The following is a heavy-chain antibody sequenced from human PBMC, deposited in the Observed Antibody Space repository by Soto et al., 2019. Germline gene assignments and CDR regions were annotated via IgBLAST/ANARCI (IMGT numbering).Heavy chain of an antibody. Sequence: HPGGSLRLSCAASGFTFSIHWMHWVRQAPGKGLVWVSRINGDGTSTGYADSVKGRFTISRDNAKNTLYLQMNSLRAEDTALYYCESIPPRAVGATTEGDYWGQGTLVTVSS. D-gene: IGHD1-26*01. J-gene: IGHJ4*02. CDR1: GFTFSIHW. V-gene: IGHV3-74*01. CDR2: INGDGTST. CDR3: ESIPPRAVGATTEGDY.